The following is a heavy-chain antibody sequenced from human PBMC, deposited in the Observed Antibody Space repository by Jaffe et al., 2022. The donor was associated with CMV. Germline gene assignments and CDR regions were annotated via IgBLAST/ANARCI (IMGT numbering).Heavy chain of an antibody. CDR2: IYPVDSDT. J-gene: IGHJ4*02. CDR3: ARHWLHRGADTGFFDF. V-gene: IGHV5-51*01. CDR1: GYTFTNYW. Sequence: EVQLAQPGAEVKKPGESLKISCKGSGYTFTNYWIGWVRQMPGKGLEWMGIIYPVDSDTRYNPSLQGQVSISVDKSINTAYLHWSSLKASDTALYYCARHWLHRGADTGFFDFWGQGTLVTVSS. D-gene: IGHD5-12*01.